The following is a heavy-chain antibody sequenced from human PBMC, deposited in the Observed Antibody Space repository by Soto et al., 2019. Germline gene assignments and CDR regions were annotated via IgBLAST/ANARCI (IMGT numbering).Heavy chain of an antibody. CDR1: GYTFTSYG. CDR3: ATSSTLYYYDSSGYYAN. J-gene: IGHJ4*02. V-gene: IGHV1-18*01. D-gene: IGHD3-22*01. CDR2: ISAYNGNT. Sequence: ASVKVSCKASGYTFTSYGISWVRQAPGQGLEWMGWISAYNGNTIYAQKFQGRVTMTEDTSTDTAYMELSSLRSEDTAVYYCATSSTLYYYDSSGYYANWGQGTLVTVSS.